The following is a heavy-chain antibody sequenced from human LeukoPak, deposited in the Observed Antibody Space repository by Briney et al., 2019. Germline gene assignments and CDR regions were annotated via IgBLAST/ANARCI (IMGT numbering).Heavy chain of an antibody. Sequence: GGSLRLSCAASGFTFSTYDMHWVRQAPGKGLEWVAVISYDGSNKYYADSVKGRFTISRDNSKNTLYLQMNSLRAEDTAVYYCARGGCSSASCYRAAFEIWGQGTMVIVSS. CDR1: GFTFSTYD. J-gene: IGHJ3*02. CDR2: ISYDGSNK. V-gene: IGHV3-30*04. CDR3: ARGGCSSASCYRAAFEI. D-gene: IGHD2-2*02.